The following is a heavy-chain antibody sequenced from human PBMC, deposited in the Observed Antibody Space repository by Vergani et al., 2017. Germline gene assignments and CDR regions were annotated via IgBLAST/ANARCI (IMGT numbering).Heavy chain of an antibody. Sequence: QVTLRESGPALVKPTQTPTLTCTFSGFSLSTSGMCVSWLRQPPGKALEWLARIDWDDDKYYSTSLKTRHTISKDPSKNQVVLTMTNMDPVDTATYYCARIGYSSSWNYFDYWGQGTLVTVSS. J-gene: IGHJ4*02. CDR2: IDWDDDK. CDR1: GFSLSTSGMC. V-gene: IGHV2-70*15. CDR3: ARIGYSSSWNYFDY. D-gene: IGHD6-13*01.